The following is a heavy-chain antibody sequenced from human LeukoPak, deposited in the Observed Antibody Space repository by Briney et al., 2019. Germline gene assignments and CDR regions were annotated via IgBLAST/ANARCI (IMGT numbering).Heavy chain of an antibody. Sequence: SETLSLTCTVSGDSISRRNYYWSWIRQSAGKRLEWIGYVYYSGTTNYNPSLRSRVTISVDTSKNQFSLKLNSVTAADTAVYYCAREEYGDYVGYWGQGTLVTVSS. CDR3: AREEYGDYVGY. CDR1: GDSISRRNYY. D-gene: IGHD4-17*01. J-gene: IGHJ4*02. CDR2: VYYSGTT. V-gene: IGHV4-61*10.